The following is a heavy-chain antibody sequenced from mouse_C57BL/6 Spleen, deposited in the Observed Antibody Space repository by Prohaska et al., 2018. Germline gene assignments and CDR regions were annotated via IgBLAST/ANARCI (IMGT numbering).Heavy chain of an antibody. CDR2: IDPSDSET. D-gene: IGHD4-1*01. CDR1: GYTFTSYW. J-gene: IGHJ4*01. Sequence: QVQLQQPGAELVRPGSSVKLSCMPSGYTFTSYWMHCVKQRPIQCLEWIGNIDPSDSETHYNQKFKDKATLSVDKSSSTAYMQLSSLTSEDSAVYYCAREDWDVRGYAMDYWGQGTSVTVSS. CDR3: AREDWDVRGYAMDY. V-gene: IGHV1-52*01.